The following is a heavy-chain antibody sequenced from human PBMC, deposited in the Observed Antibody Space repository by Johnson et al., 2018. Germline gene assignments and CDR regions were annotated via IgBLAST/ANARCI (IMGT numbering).Heavy chain of an antibody. CDR3: WRYCSSNSCYALDI. V-gene: IGHV3-21*01. J-gene: IGHJ3*02. Sequence: VQLVESGGGLVKPGGSLRLSCAASGFTFSSYSMNWVRQAPGKGLEWVSSISSSSSYIYYADSLKGRFTISRDNANNSLYLQMNSLTAEDTAVYYVWRYCSSNSCYALDIWGQGTMVTVSA. CDR2: ISSSSSYI. D-gene: IGHD2-2*01. CDR1: GFTFSSYS.